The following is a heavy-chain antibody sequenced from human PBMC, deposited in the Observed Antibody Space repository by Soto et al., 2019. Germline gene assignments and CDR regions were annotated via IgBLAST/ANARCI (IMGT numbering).Heavy chain of an antibody. D-gene: IGHD2-21*02. CDR2: IIPIFGTA. CDR3: ARDFGPIYCGGDCYTYYYYGMDV. Sequence: SVKVSCKASGCTFSSYAISWVRQAPGQGLEWMGGIIPIFGTANYAQKFQGRVTITADESTSTAYMELSSLRSEDTAVYYCARDFGPIYCGGDCYTYYYYGMDVWGQGTTVTVSS. V-gene: IGHV1-69*13. CDR1: GCTFSSYA. J-gene: IGHJ6*02.